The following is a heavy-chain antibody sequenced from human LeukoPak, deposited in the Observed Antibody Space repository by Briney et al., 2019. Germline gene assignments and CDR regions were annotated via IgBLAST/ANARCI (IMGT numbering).Heavy chain of an antibody. J-gene: IGHJ3*02. CDR1: GYTFTGYY. D-gene: IGHD3-22*01. Sequence: ASVKVSCKASGYTFTGYYMHWVRQAPGQGLEWMGWINPNSGGTNYAQKFQGRVTMTRDTSISTAYMELSRLRSDDTAVYYCARMKRLYDSSGYPYAFDIWGQGTVVTVSS. V-gene: IGHV1-2*02. CDR3: ARMKRLYDSSGYPYAFDI. CDR2: INPNSGGT.